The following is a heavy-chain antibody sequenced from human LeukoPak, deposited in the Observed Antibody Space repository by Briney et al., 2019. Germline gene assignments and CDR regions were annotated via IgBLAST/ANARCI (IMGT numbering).Heavy chain of an antibody. CDR2: IYTSGST. J-gene: IGHJ3*02. Sequence: SETLSLTCTVSGGSISSYDWSWIRQPAGKGLEWIGRIYTSGSTNYNPSLKSRVTMSVDTSKNQFSLKLNSVTAADTAVYYCAGRRSGWGGRNAFDIWGQGTMVTVS. D-gene: IGHD3-10*01. CDR3: AGRRSGWGGRNAFDI. V-gene: IGHV4-4*07. CDR1: GGSISSYD.